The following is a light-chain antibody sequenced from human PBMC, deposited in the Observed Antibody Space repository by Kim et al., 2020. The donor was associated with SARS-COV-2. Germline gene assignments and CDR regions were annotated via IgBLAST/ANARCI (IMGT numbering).Light chain of an antibody. V-gene: IGLV3-1*01. CDR1: NLGDKY. CDR2: KDN. Sequence: SYELTQPPSVSVSPGQTATITCSGDNLGDKYACWYQQKPGQSPVLVIYKDNNRPSGIPERFSGSNSGNTATLTISGTQAMDEADYYCQAWDGRNYVFGTGTKVTVL. J-gene: IGLJ1*01. CDR3: QAWDGRNYV.